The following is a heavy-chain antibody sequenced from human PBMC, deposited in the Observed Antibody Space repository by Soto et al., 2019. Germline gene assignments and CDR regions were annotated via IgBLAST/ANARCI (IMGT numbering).Heavy chain of an antibody. V-gene: IGHV3-30*18. CDR3: AKDGEYDYGDYEVQYAFDI. D-gene: IGHD4-17*01. CDR1: GFTFGGYG. Sequence: QAQLVESGGGVVQPGRSLRLSCAASGFTFGGYGMHWVRQAPGKGLERVAIISYEGSDKYYADSVKGRFIISRDNSKSTRYLQMNGLRVEDTAAYYCAKDGEYDYGDYEVQYAFDIWGQGTMVTVSS. CDR2: ISYEGSDK. J-gene: IGHJ3*02.